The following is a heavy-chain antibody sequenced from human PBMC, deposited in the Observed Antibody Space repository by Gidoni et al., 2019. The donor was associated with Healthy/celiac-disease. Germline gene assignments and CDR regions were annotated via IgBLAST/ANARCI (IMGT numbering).Heavy chain of an antibody. Sequence: QVQLQQWGAGLLKPSETLSLTCAVYGGSFSGYYWSWIRQPPGKGLEWIGEINHSGSTNYNPSLKSRVTISVDTSKNQFSLKLSSVTAADTAVYYCARRAYYDYVWGSYRSRYFDYWGQGTLVTVSS. J-gene: IGHJ4*02. D-gene: IGHD3-16*02. CDR2: INHSGST. V-gene: IGHV4-34*01. CDR3: ARRAYYDYVWGSYRSRYFDY. CDR1: GGSFSGYY.